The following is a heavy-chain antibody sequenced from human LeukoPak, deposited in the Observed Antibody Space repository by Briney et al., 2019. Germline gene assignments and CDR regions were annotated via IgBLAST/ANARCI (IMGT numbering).Heavy chain of an antibody. CDR2: IYYSGST. Sequence: KPSDTLSLTCTVSGGSISNNYWSWFRQPPGKGLEWIGYIYYSGSTNYNPSLKSRVTISVDTSKSQFSLKLSSVTAADTAVYYCASHKGFWGQGTLVTVSS. CDR1: GGSISNNY. CDR3: ASHKGF. J-gene: IGHJ4*02. V-gene: IGHV4-59*07.